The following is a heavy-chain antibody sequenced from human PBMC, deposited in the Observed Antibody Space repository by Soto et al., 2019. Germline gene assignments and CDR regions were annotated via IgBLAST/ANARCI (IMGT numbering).Heavy chain of an antibody. CDR2: IYYSGST. Sequence: QVQLQESGPGLVKPSETLSLTCTVSGGSISSYYWSWIRQPPGKGLEWIGYIYYSGSTNYNPSLKSRVTISVDTSKNQFSLKLSSVTAADTAVYYCARGTRKDRERQKGEGRYFDYWGQGTLVTVSS. D-gene: IGHD2-2*01. CDR1: GGSISSYY. J-gene: IGHJ4*02. V-gene: IGHV4-59*08. CDR3: ARGTRKDRERQKGEGRYFDY.